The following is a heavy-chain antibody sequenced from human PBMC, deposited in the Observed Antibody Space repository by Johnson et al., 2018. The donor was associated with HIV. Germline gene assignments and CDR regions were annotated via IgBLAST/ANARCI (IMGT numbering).Heavy chain of an antibody. J-gene: IGHJ3*02. V-gene: IGHV3-30*04. CDR3: ARGGPYYYDSSGYGAFDI. Sequence: VQLVESGGGLVQPGGSLRLSCAASGFTFSSYAMHWVRQAPGKGLEWVASISYDGNKKDYADSVKGRFTVSRDNSTKTLYLVLDSLRAEDTALYYCARGGPYYYDSSGYGAFDIWGQGTMVTVSS. D-gene: IGHD3-22*01. CDR1: GFTFSSYA. CDR2: ISYDGNKK.